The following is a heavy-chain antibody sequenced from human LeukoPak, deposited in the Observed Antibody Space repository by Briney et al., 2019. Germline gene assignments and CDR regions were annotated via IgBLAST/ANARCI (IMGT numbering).Heavy chain of an antibody. Sequence: SETLSLTCTVSGGSISSSSYYWGWIRQPPGKGLEWIGSIYYSGSTYYNPSLKSRVTISVDTSKNQFSLKLSSVTAADTAVYYCARRDGGSYYDYWGQGTLVTVSS. D-gene: IGHD3-16*01. CDR3: ARRDGGSYYDY. CDR2: IYYSGST. CDR1: GGSISSSSYY. J-gene: IGHJ4*02. V-gene: IGHV4-39*07.